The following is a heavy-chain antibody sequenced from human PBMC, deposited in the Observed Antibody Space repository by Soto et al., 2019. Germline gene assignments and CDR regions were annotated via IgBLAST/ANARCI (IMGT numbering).Heavy chain of an antibody. J-gene: IGHJ5*02. V-gene: IGHV4-39*01. Sequence: PSETLSLTCTVSGGSISRSTYYWGWIRQPPGKGLEWIGSIYYSGSPYYRPSLKSRVTISVDTSKNQFSLKLSSVTAADTAVYYCARQVPAAIRLGWFDPWGQGTLVTVSS. CDR3: ARQVPAAIRLGWFDP. CDR1: GGSISRSTYY. D-gene: IGHD2-2*02. CDR2: IYYSGSP.